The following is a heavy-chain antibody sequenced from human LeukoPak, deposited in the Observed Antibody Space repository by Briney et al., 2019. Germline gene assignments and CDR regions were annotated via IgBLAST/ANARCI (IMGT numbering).Heavy chain of an antibody. D-gene: IGHD1-26*01. CDR1: GYRFTSYW. J-gene: IGHJ2*01. Sequence: GESLKISCKGSGYRFTSYWIGGVRQMPGKGLEWMGIIYPGDSDTRYSTSFQGQVTISADKSISTAYLQWSSLKASDTAMYYCARPKASIVGAPGYWYFDLWGRGTLVTVSS. V-gene: IGHV5-51*01. CDR3: ARPKASIVGAPGYWYFDL. CDR2: IYPGDSDT.